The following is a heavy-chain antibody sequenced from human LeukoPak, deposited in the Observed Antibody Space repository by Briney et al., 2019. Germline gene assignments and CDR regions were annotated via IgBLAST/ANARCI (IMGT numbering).Heavy chain of an antibody. J-gene: IGHJ4*02. V-gene: IGHV3-30*03. D-gene: IGHD3-16*01. Sequence: GGSLRLSCAASGFTFSSYGMHWVRQAPGKGLEWVAVISYDGSNKYYADSVKGRFTISRDNSKNTLYLQMNSLRAEDTAVYYCASLRRDYWGQGTLVTVSS. CDR3: ASLRRDY. CDR1: GFTFSSYG. CDR2: ISYDGSNK.